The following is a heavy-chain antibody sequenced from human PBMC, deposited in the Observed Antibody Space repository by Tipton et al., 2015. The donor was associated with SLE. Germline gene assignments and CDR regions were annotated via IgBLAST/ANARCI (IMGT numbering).Heavy chain of an antibody. D-gene: IGHD2-15*01. J-gene: IGHJ4*02. CDR3: ARDKISYCRQSSCYQSTFDY. V-gene: IGHV3-33*01. CDR1: GFTFSYHG. CDR2: TWYDDENNK. Sequence: SLRLSCAASGFTFSYHGMHWVRQAPGKGLELVATTWYDDENNKYYSDSVKGRFTISRDNSKNTVYLQMSSLKADDTALYYCARDKISYCRQSSCYQSTFDYWGQGVLVTVSS.